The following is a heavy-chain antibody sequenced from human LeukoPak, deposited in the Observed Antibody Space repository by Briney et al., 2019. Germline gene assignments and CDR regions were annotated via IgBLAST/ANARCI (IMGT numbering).Heavy chain of an antibody. CDR2: IYYSGST. CDR3: ARDQKGFGELSSAFDI. D-gene: IGHD3-10*01. V-gene: IGHV4-59*12. Sequence: SETLSLTCTVSGGSISSYYWSWIRQPPGKGLEWIGYIYYSGSTNYNPSLKSRVTISVDTSKNQSSLKLSSVTAADTALYYCARDQKGFGELSSAFDIWGQGTMVTVSS. J-gene: IGHJ3*02. CDR1: GGSISSYY.